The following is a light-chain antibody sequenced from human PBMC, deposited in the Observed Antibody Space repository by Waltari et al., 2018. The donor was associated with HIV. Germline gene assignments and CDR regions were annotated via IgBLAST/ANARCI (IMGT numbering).Light chain of an antibody. V-gene: IGLV1-44*01. Sequence: QSVLTQPPSASGAPGQKVTISCSGGTSNIGTYAVNWYQQPPGTAPRLLILTDDRRPSGVPDRCSASESGTSASLTISGLRSEDEADYYCAVWDDILKGGVFGGGTKLTIL. CDR1: TSNIGTYA. J-gene: IGLJ3*02. CDR3: AVWDDILKGGV. CDR2: TDD.